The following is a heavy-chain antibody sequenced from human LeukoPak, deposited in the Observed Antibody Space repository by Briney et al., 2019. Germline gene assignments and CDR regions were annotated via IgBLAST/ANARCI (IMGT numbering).Heavy chain of an antibody. CDR3: ARVQMVGSAPILWYYYYMDV. V-gene: IGHV4-34*01. J-gene: IGHJ6*03. CDR2: INHSGST. Sequence: SETLSLTCAVYGGSFSGYYWSWIRQPPGKGLEWIGEINHSGSTNYNPSLKSRVTISVDTSKNQFSLKLSSVTAADTAVYYCARVQMVGSAPILWYYYYMDVWGKGTTVTVSS. CDR1: GGSFSGYY. D-gene: IGHD2-8*01.